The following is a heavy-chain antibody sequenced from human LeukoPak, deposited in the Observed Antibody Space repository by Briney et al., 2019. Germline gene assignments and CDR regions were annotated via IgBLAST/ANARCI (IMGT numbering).Heavy chain of an antibody. CDR2: MYYSGSA. V-gene: IGHV4-39*07. D-gene: IGHD3-10*01. J-gene: IGHJ4*02. Sequence: PSKTLSLTCTVSGGSIRSSSYWWGWIRQPPGKGLEWIGSMYYSGSAYYNPSLKSRVTISVDTSKSQFSLNLSSVTAADAAIYYCAKHYMGSSYNRALDYWGQGTLVTVSS. CDR1: GGSIRSSSYW. CDR3: AKHYMGSSYNRALDY.